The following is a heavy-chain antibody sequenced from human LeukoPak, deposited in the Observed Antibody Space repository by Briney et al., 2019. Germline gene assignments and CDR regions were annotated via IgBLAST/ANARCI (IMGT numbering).Heavy chain of an antibody. J-gene: IGHJ5*02. D-gene: IGHD3-3*01. CDR1: RYTFTGYY. V-gene: IGHV1-2*02. CDR3: ARVQSPQRGYDFWSGYPLGFDP. Sequence: GASVKVSCKASRYTFTGYYMHWVRQAPGQGLEWMGWINPNSGGTNYAQKFQGRVTMTRDTSISTAYMELSRLRSDDTAVYYCARVQSPQRGYDFWSGYPLGFDPWGQGTLVTVSS. CDR2: INPNSGGT.